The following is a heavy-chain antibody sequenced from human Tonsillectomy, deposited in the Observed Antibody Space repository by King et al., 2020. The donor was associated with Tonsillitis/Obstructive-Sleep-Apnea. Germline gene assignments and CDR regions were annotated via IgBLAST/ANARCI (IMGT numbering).Heavy chain of an antibody. CDR3: AREVGSH. CDR1: GFTFSSSW. Sequence: VQLVESGGGLVQPGGSLRLSCAASGFTFSSSWMSWVRQAPGKGLEWVANIKEDGSEEYYIDSVKGRFIISRDNAKNSLYLHMNSLRAEDTAVYYCAREVGSHWGQGTLVTVSS. V-gene: IGHV3-7*01. J-gene: IGHJ4*02. D-gene: IGHD2-2*01. CDR2: IKEDGSEE.